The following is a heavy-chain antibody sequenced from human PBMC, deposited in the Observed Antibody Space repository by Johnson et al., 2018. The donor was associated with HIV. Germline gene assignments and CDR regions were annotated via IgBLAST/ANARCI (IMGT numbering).Heavy chain of an antibody. CDR3: AREERTGVGDAFDT. CDR2: IFYDGSDK. V-gene: IGHV3-30*04. D-gene: IGHD1-26*01. CDR1: GFSISGYA. Sequence: QVQLVESGGGVVQPGRSLRLSCAASGFSISGYAMHWVRQAPGKGLEWVAVIFYDGSDKFHADSVKGRFTISRDTSKNTLYLQMNSLRAEDTAVYYCAREERTGVGDAFDTWGQGTMVTVSS. J-gene: IGHJ3*02.